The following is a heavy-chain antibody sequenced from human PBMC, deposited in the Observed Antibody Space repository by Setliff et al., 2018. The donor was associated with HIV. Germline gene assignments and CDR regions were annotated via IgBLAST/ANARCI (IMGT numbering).Heavy chain of an antibody. CDR3: ARVGDSSGWDPHYYYYGMDV. D-gene: IGHD6-19*01. V-gene: IGHV3-23*01. J-gene: IGHJ6*02. CDR2: ISGSGGYT. CDR1: GFTFSSYA. Sequence: PGGSLRLSCAASGFTFSSYAMSWVRQAPGKGLEWVSAISGSGGYTYYADSVKGRFTISRDNSKNTLYLQMNSLRAEDTAVYYCARVGDSSGWDPHYYYYGMDVWGQGTTVTVSS.